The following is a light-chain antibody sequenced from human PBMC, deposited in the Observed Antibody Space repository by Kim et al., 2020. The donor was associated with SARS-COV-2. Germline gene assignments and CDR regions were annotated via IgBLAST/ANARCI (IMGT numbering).Light chain of an antibody. Sequence: EIVLTQSPGTLSLSPGEPATLSCRASQSVSSNYLAWYQQKPGQAPRLLIYGASNRATGIPDRFSGSGSGTDFALTISRLEPEDFAVYYCQQYGDSPSYTFGQGTKLEIK. V-gene: IGKV3-20*01. CDR2: GAS. CDR3: QQYGDSPSYT. CDR1: QSVSSNY. J-gene: IGKJ2*01.